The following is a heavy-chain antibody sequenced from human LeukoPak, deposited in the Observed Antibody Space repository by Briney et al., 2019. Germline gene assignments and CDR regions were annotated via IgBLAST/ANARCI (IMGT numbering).Heavy chain of an antibody. J-gene: IGHJ4*02. CDR3: ARVKDYGDYGFDY. D-gene: IGHD4-17*01. Sequence: PGGSLRLSCAASGFTVSSKYMSWVRQAPGKGLEWVSVIYSGGSTYYADSVKGRFTISRDNSKNTLYLQMNSLRAEDTAVYYCARVKDYGDYGFDYWGQGTLVTVSS. CDR2: IYSGGST. V-gene: IGHV3-53*01. CDR1: GFTVSSKY.